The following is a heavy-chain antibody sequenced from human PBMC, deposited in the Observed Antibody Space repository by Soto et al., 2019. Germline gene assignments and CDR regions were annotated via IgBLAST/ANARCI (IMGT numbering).Heavy chain of an antibody. CDR1: GLTFCNYA. V-gene: IGHV3-23*01. D-gene: IGHD3-22*01. J-gene: IGHJ3*01. Sequence: GGSLRLCCAASGLTFCNYAMDWVRQAPGKGLEWVSSFSASGGSTYYADSVKGRFTISRDNSKKMLYLQMNSLRPEDTAVYYCAKDLPYYYDNSGRRVDAFDVWGQGTMVTVSS. CDR3: AKDLPYYYDNSGRRVDAFDV. CDR2: FSASGGST.